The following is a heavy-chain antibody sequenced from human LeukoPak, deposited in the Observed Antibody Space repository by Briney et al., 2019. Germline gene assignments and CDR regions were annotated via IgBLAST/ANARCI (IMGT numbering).Heavy chain of an antibody. CDR1: GFTFSAYR. CDR2: IDGDGTGA. CDR3: AGEALCGFDCSFYSDY. Sequence: PGGSLRLSCVASGFTFSAYRMHWVRQSPGMGLVWVSRIDGDGTGAVYADSVKGRFTISRDIATNTVYLQTNKVRAEDTAVYYCAGEALCGFDCSFYSDYLGRGTLVTVSS. J-gene: IGHJ4*02. V-gene: IGHV3-74*01. D-gene: IGHD2-21*02.